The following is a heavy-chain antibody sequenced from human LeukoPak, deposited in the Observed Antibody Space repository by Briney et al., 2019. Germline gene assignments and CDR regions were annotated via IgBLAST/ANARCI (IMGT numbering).Heavy chain of an antibody. CDR2: IDPSDSYT. Sequence: GESLKISFKGSGYSFTSYWISWVRQMPGKGLEWMGRIDPSDSYTNYSPSFQGHVTISADKSISTAYLQWSSLKASDTAMYYCARYTTGDFDYWGQGTLVTVSS. J-gene: IGHJ4*02. CDR3: ARYTTGDFDY. CDR1: GYSFTSYW. D-gene: IGHD1-1*01. V-gene: IGHV5-10-1*01.